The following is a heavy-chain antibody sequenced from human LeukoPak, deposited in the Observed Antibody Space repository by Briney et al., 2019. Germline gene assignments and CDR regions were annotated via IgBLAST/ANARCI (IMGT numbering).Heavy chain of an antibody. CDR1: GLTFTNAW. Sequence: PGGSLRLSCVASGLTFTNAWMAWVRQAPGKGLEWVGRIKSKSAGGTTGYAAPVQGRFTISRDDSKNTLYLQMNSLKTEDTAVYYCTTAYGQLWLDYGMDVWGQGTTVTVSS. D-gene: IGHD5-18*01. J-gene: IGHJ6*02. CDR3: TTAYGQLWLDYGMDV. CDR2: IKSKSAGGTT. V-gene: IGHV3-15*01.